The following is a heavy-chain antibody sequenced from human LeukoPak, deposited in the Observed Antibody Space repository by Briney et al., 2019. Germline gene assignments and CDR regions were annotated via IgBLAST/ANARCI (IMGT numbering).Heavy chain of an antibody. V-gene: IGHV4-34*01. CDR2: INHSGST. CDR3: AGIMPLGGSDGGADY. Sequence: SETLSLTCAVYGGSFSGYYWSWIRQPPGKGREWIGEINHSGSTNYNPSLKSRVTISVDTSKNQFSLKLSSVTAADTAVYYCAGIMPLGGSDGGADYWGQGTLVTVSS. CDR1: GGSFSGYY. D-gene: IGHD2-21*02. J-gene: IGHJ4*02.